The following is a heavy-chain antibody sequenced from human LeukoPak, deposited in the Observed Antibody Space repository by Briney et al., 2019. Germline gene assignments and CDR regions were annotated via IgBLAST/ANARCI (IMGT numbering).Heavy chain of an antibody. V-gene: IGHV1-69*05. D-gene: IGHD3-3*01. Sequence: SVKVSCKASGGTFSSYAISWVRQAPGQGLEWMGGIIPIFGTANYAQKFQGRVTITTDESTSTAYMELSSLRSEDTAVYYCARGRDFWSGYYPRSGYYMDVWGKGTTVTVSS. CDR2: IIPIFGTA. CDR1: GGTFSSYA. J-gene: IGHJ6*03. CDR3: ARGRDFWSGYYPRSGYYMDV.